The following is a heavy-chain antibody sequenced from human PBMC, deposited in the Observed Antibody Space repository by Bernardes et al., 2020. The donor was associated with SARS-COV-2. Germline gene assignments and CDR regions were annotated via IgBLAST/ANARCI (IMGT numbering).Heavy chain of an antibody. D-gene: IGHD2-2*01. Sequence: GGSLRLSCAASGFTFSSYSMNWVRQAPGKGLEWVSSISSSSSYIYYADSVKGRFTISRDNAKNSLYLQMNSLRAEDTAVYYCASLPAAEEKIYYYYGMDVWGQGTTVTVSS. J-gene: IGHJ6*02. CDR2: ISSSSSYI. CDR1: GFTFSSYS. CDR3: ASLPAAEEKIYYYYGMDV. V-gene: IGHV3-21*01.